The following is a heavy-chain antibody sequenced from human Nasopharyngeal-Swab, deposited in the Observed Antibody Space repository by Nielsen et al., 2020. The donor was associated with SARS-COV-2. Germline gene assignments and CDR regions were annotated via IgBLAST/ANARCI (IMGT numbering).Heavy chain of an antibody. Sequence: SETLSPTCTVLGGSISSGSYYWSWIRQPAGKGLEWIGRIYTSGSTNYNPSLKSRVTISVDTSKNQFSLKLSSVTAADTAVYYCARVTGYSSGWRGFDYWGQGTLVTVSS. CDR1: GGSISSGSYY. D-gene: IGHD6-19*01. J-gene: IGHJ4*02. CDR2: IYTSGST. V-gene: IGHV4-61*02. CDR3: ARVTGYSSGWRGFDY.